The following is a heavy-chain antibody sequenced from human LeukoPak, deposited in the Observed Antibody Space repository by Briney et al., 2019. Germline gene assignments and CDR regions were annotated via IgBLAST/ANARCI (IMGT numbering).Heavy chain of an antibody. CDR1: GGSIGSGSYY. CDR2: IYTSGST. J-gene: IGHJ4*02. D-gene: IGHD2-15*01. CDR3: ARANVVVVAGEYYFDY. V-gene: IGHV4-61*02. Sequence: SETLSLTCTVSGGSIGSGSYYWSWIRQPAGKGLEWIGRIYTSGSTNYNPSLKSRVTISVDTSKNQFSLKLSSVTAADTAVYYCARANVVVVAGEYYFDYWGQGTLVTVSS.